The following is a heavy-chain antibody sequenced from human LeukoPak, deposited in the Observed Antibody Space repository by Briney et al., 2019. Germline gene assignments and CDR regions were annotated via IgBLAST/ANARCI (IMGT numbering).Heavy chain of an antibody. D-gene: IGHD1-26*01. CDR2: IKQDGKEK. CDR3: ARLMGERSLFDY. J-gene: IGHJ4*02. Sequence: GGSLRLSCAASGFTFRSCWMTWVRQAPGKGLECVANIKQDGKEKYYVDSVKGRVSISRDNAKNSVYLQMNSLRAEDTAVYYCARLMGERSLFDYWGQGVLVTVSS. V-gene: IGHV3-7*02. CDR1: GFTFRSCW.